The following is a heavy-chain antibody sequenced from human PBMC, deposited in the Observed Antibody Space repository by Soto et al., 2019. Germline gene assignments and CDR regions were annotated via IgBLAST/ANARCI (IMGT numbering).Heavy chain of an antibody. CDR2: TIPIFGTA. CDR3: VKTGTPATGMDV. Sequence: ASVKVSCKASGGTFSSYAISWVRQAPGQGLEWMGGTIPIFGTANYAQKFQGRVTITADESTSTAYMELSSLRSEDTAVYYCVKTGTPATGMDVWGQGTTVTVSS. J-gene: IGHJ6*02. CDR1: GGTFSSYA. D-gene: IGHD2-15*01. V-gene: IGHV1-69*13.